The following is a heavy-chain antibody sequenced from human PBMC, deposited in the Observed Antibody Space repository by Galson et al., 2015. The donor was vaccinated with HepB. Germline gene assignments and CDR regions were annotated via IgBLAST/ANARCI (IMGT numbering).Heavy chain of an antibody. CDR1: GYTFTSYY. J-gene: IGHJ6*02. Sequence: GYTFTSYYMHWVRQAPGQGLEWMGIINPSGGSTSYAQKFQGRVTMTRDTSTSTVYMELSSLRSEDTAVYYCASPGLVLMSTNYYYGMDVWGQGTTVTVSS. CDR2: INPSGGST. V-gene: IGHV1-46*03. CDR3: ASPGLVLMSTNYYYGMDV. D-gene: IGHD2-8*01.